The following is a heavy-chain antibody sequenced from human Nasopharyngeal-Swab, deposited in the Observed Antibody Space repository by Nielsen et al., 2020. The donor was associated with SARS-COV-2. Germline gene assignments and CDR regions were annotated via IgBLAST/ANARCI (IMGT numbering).Heavy chain of an antibody. Sequence: SETLSLTCAFYGGSFSGNYWHWIRQPPGEGLEWIGEISPSGGTNYGPTLKNRVTISLDKSKYQFSLTIRSATAADTAVYFCARGGRSDYYAALDVWGRGLDVWGQGTKVTVSS. D-gene: IGHD3-16*01. J-gene: IGHJ6*02. CDR3: ARGGRSDYYAALDVWGRGLDV. CDR1: GGSFSGNY. CDR2: ISPSGGT. V-gene: IGHV4-34*01.